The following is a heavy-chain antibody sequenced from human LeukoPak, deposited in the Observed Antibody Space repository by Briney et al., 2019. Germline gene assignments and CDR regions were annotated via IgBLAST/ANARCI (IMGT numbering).Heavy chain of an antibody. V-gene: IGHV3-30*02. CDR3: AKARDSANYYFDS. Sequence: GGSLRPSCLGSGFTFRSYGMHWVRQAPGRGPEWVAFIQDEGISKNYGDSVKGRFAISRDNFKNTVYLEMTSLTTEDTALYYCAKARDSANYYFDSWGQGALVTVSS. CDR1: GFTFRSYG. J-gene: IGHJ4*02. CDR2: IQDEGISK. D-gene: IGHD1-26*01.